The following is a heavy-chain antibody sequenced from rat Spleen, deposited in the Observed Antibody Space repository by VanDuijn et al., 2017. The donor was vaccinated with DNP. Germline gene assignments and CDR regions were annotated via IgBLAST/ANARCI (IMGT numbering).Heavy chain of an antibody. Sequence: EVQLVESGGGPVQPGRSLKLSCVASGFIFSNYWMTWIRQAPGRGLEWVASISPGGGSTYYRDSVKGRFSISRDNAKSTLYLQVNSLRSEDTATYYCTSNPHVRTAAPFDYWGQGVMVTVSS. CDR3: TSNPHVRTAAPFDY. J-gene: IGHJ2*01. D-gene: IGHD3-8*01. CDR1: GFIFSNYW. V-gene: IGHV5-31*01. CDR2: ISPGGGST.